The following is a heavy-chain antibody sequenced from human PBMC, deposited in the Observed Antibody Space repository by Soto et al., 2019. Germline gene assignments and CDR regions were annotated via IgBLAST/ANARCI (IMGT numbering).Heavy chain of an antibody. CDR2: IVVGSGNT. J-gene: IGHJ6*02. V-gene: IGHV1-58*01. CDR1: GFTFTSSA. CDR3: AARVTNGGYYYYYGMDV. Sequence: QMQLVQSGPEVKKPGTSVKVSCKASGFTFTSSAVQWVRQARGQRLEWIGWIVVGSGNTNYAQKFQERVTITRDMSTSTAYMELSSLRSEDTAVYYCAARVTNGGYYYYYGMDVWGQGTTVTVSS. D-gene: IGHD4-4*01.